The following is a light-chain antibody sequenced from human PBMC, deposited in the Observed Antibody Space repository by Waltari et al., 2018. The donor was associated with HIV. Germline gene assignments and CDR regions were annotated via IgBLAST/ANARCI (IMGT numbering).Light chain of an antibody. V-gene: IGKV3-20*01. CDR3: QQYGSSPST. J-gene: IGKJ3*01. CDR2: DTS. Sequence: EIVLTQSPGTLSLSPGERATLSCRASQSVSNNYLAWYQQKPGQAPRLLTYDTSSRATGIPDRFSGSGSGTDFTLTISRLEPEDFAVYYCQQYGSSPSTFGPGTRVDIK. CDR1: QSVSNNY.